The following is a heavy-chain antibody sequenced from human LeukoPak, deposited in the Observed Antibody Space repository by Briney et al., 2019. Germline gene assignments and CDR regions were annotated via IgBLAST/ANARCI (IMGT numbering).Heavy chain of an antibody. CDR1: GYTFTSYY. D-gene: IGHD2-15*01. Sequence: SVKVSCKASGYTFTSYYMHWVRQAPGQGLEWMGIINPSGGSTSYAQKFQGRVTMTRDTSTSTVYMELSSLRSEDTAVYYCARELMFGSVDDYFDYWGQGTLVTVSS. CDR3: ARELMFGSVDDYFDY. J-gene: IGHJ4*02. CDR2: INPSGGST. V-gene: IGHV1-46*01.